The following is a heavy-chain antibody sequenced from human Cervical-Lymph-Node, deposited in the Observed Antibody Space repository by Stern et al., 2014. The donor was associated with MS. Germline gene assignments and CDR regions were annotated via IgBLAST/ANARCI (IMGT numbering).Heavy chain of an antibody. V-gene: IGHV3-30*18. J-gene: IGHJ4*02. CDR2: ISKDGSKK. CDR1: GLNFSSYG. CDR3: AKAWGH. Sequence: EQLVESGGGVVQPGRSLRLSCEASGLNFSSYGMHWVRQAPGKEPEGVAVISKDGSKKYYAGSVKCRFTVSRDNSKNTLFLQMNSLRREDTAVYYCAKAWGHWGQGTLVIVSS. D-gene: IGHD7-27*01.